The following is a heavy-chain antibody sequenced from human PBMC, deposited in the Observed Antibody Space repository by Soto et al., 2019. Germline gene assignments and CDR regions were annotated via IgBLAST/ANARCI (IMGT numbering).Heavy chain of an antibody. V-gene: IGHV3-23*01. J-gene: IGHJ5*02. CDR1: GFTFSNYA. Sequence: GGSLRLSCAASGFTFSNYAMNWVRQAPGKGLEWVSAISGSGGSTYYADSVKGRFTISRDNSKNTLYLQMNSLRADDTAVYFCADWFDPWGQGTLVTVLL. CDR3: ADWFDP. CDR2: ISGSGGST.